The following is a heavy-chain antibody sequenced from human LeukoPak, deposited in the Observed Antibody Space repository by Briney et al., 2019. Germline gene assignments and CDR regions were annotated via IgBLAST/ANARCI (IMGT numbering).Heavy chain of an antibody. CDR1: GFTFSSYE. V-gene: IGHV3-48*03. Sequence: PGGSLRLSCAASGFTFSSYEMNWVRQAPGKGLEWVSYISSSGSTTYYADSVKGRFTISRDNAKNSLYLQMNSLRAEDTAVYYCASPVVAARGYYYYYGMDVWGKGTTVTVSS. D-gene: IGHD2-15*01. CDR2: ISSSGSTT. CDR3: ASPVVAARGYYYYYGMDV. J-gene: IGHJ6*04.